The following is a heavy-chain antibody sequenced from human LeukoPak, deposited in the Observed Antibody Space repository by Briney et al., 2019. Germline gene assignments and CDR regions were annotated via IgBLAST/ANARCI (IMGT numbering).Heavy chain of an antibody. CDR1: GSTFSSYW. CDR3: ARNLGYSYATDAFDI. CDR2: IKQDGSEK. J-gene: IGHJ3*02. Sequence: GGSLRLSCAASGSTFSSYWMSWVRQAPGKGLEWVANIKQDGSEKYYVDSVKGRFTISRDNAKNSLYLQMNSLRAEDTAVYYCARNLGYSYATDAFDIWGQGTMVTVSS. V-gene: IGHV3-7*01. D-gene: IGHD5-18*01.